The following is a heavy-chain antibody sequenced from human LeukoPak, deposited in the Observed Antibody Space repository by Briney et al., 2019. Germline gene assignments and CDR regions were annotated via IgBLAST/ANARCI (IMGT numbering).Heavy chain of an antibody. CDR3: ARVYDFWIGLNYYYYMDV. J-gene: IGHJ6*03. Sequence: GASVKVSCKASGYTFTSYDINWVRQATGQGLEWMGWMNPNSGNTGYAQKFQGRVTITRNTSISTAYMELSSLRSEDTAVYYCARVYDFWIGLNYYYYMDVWGKGTTVIVSS. D-gene: IGHD3-3*01. CDR1: GYTFTSYD. V-gene: IGHV1-8*03. CDR2: MNPNSGNT.